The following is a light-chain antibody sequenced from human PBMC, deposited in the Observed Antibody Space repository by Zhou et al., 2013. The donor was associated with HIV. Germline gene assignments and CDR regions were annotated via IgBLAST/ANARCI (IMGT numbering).Light chain of an antibody. J-gene: IGKJ4*01. V-gene: IGKV3-15*01. Sequence: EVLMTQSPVTLSVSPGGRATLSCRASQSVDTYLAWYQQRPGQPPRLLIYDASTRATGVPVRFSGSGSGTEFTLTIAGLQPDDFATYFCQQYKTVPLTFGGGTRV. CDR1: QSVDTY. CDR3: QQYKTVPLT. CDR2: DAS.